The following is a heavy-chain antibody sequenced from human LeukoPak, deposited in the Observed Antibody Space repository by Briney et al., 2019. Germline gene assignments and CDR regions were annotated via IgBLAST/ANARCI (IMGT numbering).Heavy chain of an antibody. CDR1: GLSVSSNY. V-gene: IGHV3-66*01. Sequence: GGSLRLSCVASGLSVSSNYMSWVRQAPGKGLEWVSVIYRDGSSYYAESVKGRFTISRDNSKNTLYIQMNSLRAEDTAMYYCARSFYDILIGYYQYFDYWGQGTLVTVSS. CDR3: ARSFYDILIGYYQYFDY. D-gene: IGHD3-9*01. J-gene: IGHJ4*02. CDR2: IYRDGSS.